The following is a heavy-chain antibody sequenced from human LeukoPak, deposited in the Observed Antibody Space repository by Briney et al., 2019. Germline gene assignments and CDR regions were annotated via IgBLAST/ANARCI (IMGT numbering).Heavy chain of an antibody. D-gene: IGHD4-17*01. CDR2: ISSSGTTI. J-gene: IGHJ3*02. CDR1: GFTFRSYE. Sequence: GGSLRLSCAASGFTFRSYEMNWVRQAPGKGLEWISYISSSGTTIYYADSVKGRFTISRDNSKNTLFLQMNSLRAEDTAVYYCANYLPDYEPSNDAFDIWGQGTMVTVSS. V-gene: IGHV3-48*03. CDR3: ANYLPDYEPSNDAFDI.